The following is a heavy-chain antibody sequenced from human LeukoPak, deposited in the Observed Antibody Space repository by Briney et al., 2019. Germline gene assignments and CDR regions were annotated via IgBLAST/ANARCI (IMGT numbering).Heavy chain of an antibody. CDR3: AKARATYLYDTSGYSALDY. J-gene: IGHJ4*02. Sequence: GRSLRLSCAASRFTFSSYVMHWVRQAPGKGLEWVALIWYDGDNKYYSDSVKCRFTISRDNSKTTLYLQMNSLRAEDTAVYYCAKARATYLYDTSGYSALDYWGQGTLVTVSS. D-gene: IGHD3-22*01. CDR1: RFTFSSYV. CDR2: IWYDGDNK. V-gene: IGHV3-33*06.